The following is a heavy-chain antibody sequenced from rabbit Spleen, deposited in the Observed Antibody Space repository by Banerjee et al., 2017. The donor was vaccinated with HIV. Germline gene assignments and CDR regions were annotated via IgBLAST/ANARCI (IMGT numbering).Heavy chain of an antibody. Sequence: QEQLVESGGGLVKPEGSLKLSCTASGFSFSTKAVMCWVRQAPGKGLEWIGYIDPVFGITYYANWVNGRFSISRENAQNTVFLQMTSLTAADTATYFCARDQSSGYYSLYYFNLWGPGTLVTVS. J-gene: IGHJ4*01. CDR1: GFSFSTKA. CDR2: IDPVFGIT. CDR3: ARDQSSGYYSLYYFNL. V-gene: IGHV1S47*01. D-gene: IGHD1-1*01.